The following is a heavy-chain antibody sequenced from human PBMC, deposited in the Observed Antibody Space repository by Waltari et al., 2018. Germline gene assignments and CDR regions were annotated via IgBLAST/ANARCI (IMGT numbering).Heavy chain of an antibody. Sequence: QLQLQESGPGLVKPSETLSLTCTVPGGSISSGSYYWGWIRQPPGKGLEWIGSIYYSGSTYYNPSLKSRVTISVDTSKNQFSLKLSSVTAADTAVYYCANMGEIFARGTDVWGQGTTVTVSS. V-gene: IGHV4-39*07. J-gene: IGHJ6*02. CDR1: GGSISSGSYY. CDR2: IYYSGST. D-gene: IGHD3-16*01. CDR3: ANMGEIFARGTDV.